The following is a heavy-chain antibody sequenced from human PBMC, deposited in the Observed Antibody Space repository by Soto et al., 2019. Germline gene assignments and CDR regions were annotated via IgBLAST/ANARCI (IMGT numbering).Heavy chain of an antibody. Sequence: SQTLSLTCVISGDSVSSNSAAWNWIRQSPSRGLEWLGRTYYRSKWYNDYAVSVKSRIIINPDTSKNQFSLQLNSVTPEDTAVYYCVRMGFSGGGYLSYYYYGMDIWGQGTTVTVSS. J-gene: IGHJ6*02. D-gene: IGHD5-12*01. V-gene: IGHV6-1*01. CDR2: TYYRSKWYN. CDR3: VRMGFSGGGYLSYYYYGMDI. CDR1: GDSVSSNSAA.